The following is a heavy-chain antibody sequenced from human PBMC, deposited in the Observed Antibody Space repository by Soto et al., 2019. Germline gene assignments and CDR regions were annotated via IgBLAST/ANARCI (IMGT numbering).Heavy chain of an antibody. CDR3: ARGARLLWFGEPIWDYYGMDV. J-gene: IGHJ6*02. CDR1: GGSISSSSYY. CDR2: IYYSGST. Sequence: PSETLSLTCTVPGGSISSSSYYWGWIRQPPGKGLEWIGSIYYSGSTYYNPSLKSRVTISVDTSKNQFSLKLSSVTAADTAVYYCARGARLLWFGEPIWDYYGMDVWGQGTTVTVSS. V-gene: IGHV4-39*01. D-gene: IGHD3-10*01.